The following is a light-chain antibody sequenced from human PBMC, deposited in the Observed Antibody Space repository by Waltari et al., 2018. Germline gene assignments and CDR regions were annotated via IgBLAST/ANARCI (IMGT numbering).Light chain of an antibody. CDR3: QHYLRLPVS. CDR1: QSVGRT. J-gene: IGKJ1*01. CDR2: GAA. V-gene: IGKV3-20*01. Sequence: EIVLTQSPGTLSLSPGERATLSCRASQSVGRTLAWYQQRPGQAPRLLMYGAASRAANSPDRVAGSGSGTDFSLTINRLEPEDFAVYYCQHYLRLPVSFGQGTKVEIK.